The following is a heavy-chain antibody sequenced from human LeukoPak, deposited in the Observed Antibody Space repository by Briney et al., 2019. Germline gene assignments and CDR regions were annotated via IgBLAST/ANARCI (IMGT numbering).Heavy chain of an antibody. CDR2: INPSGGST. CDR3: ARDHQYGDYDGTFDY. Sequence: ASVKVSCKASGYTFTIYYMHWVRQAPGQGLEWMGIINPSGGSTSYAQKFQGRVTMTRDMSTSTVYMELSSLRSEDTAVYYCARDHQYGDYDGTFDYWGQGTLVTVSS. V-gene: IGHV1-46*01. D-gene: IGHD4-17*01. CDR1: GYTFTIYY. J-gene: IGHJ4*02.